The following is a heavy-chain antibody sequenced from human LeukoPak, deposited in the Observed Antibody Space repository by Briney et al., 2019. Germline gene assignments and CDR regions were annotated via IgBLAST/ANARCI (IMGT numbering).Heavy chain of an antibody. CDR2: ISGSGAST. J-gene: IGHJ4*02. D-gene: IGHD3-16*01. Sequence: GGSLRLSCAVSGFTFSSYAMSWVRQAPGKGLEWVSGISGSGASTSYADSVKGRFTISRDNSKNTLYLQMNSLRAEDTALYYCAKSGGGYFFDYWGQGTLVTVSS. CDR1: GFTFSSYA. V-gene: IGHV3-23*01. CDR3: AKSGGGYFFDY.